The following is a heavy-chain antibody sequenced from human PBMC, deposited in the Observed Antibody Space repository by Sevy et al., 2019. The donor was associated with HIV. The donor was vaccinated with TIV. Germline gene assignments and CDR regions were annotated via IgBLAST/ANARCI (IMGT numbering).Heavy chain of an antibody. V-gene: IGHV1-18*01. CDR3: ARPYCSGGSCYRWYFDY. D-gene: IGHD2-15*01. J-gene: IGHJ4*02. Sequence: ASVKVSCKASGYTFISYGITWVRQAPGQGLAWMGWISAYNGNTNYAQKLQGRVTMTTDTSTSTAYMELRSLRSDDTAVYYCARPYCSGGSCYRWYFDYWGQGTLVTVSS. CDR2: ISAYNGNT. CDR1: GYTFISYG.